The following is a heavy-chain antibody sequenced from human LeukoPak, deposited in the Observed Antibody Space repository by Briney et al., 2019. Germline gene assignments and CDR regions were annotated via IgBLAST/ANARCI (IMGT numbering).Heavy chain of an antibody. Sequence: GGSLRLSCAASGFTFSSYAMHWVRQAPGKGLEWVTFIQYDGTNKYYADSVKGRFTISRDNSKDTLYLQMNSLRAEDTAVYYCARRAGAYSHPYDYWGQGILVTVSS. CDR1: GFTFSSYA. D-gene: IGHD4/OR15-4a*01. CDR3: ARRAGAYSHPYDY. J-gene: IGHJ4*02. V-gene: IGHV3-30*02. CDR2: IQYDGTNK.